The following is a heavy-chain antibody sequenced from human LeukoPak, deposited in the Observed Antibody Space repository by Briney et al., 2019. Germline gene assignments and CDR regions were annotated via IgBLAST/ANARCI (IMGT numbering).Heavy chain of an antibody. D-gene: IGHD6-19*01. CDR1: GYTFTSYG. CDR3: ARGPGIAVAGVFDY. J-gene: IGHJ4*02. V-gene: IGHV1-18*04. CDR2: ISGHNGHT. Sequence: ASVKVSCKASGYTFTSYGINWVRQAPGQGPEWMGWISGHNGHTNYVQKMQGRVTMTTDTSTNTAYMELRNLTSDDTAVCYCARGPGIAVAGVFDYWGQGSLVTVSS.